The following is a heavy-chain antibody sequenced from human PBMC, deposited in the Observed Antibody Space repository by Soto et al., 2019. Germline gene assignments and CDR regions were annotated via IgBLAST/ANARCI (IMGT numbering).Heavy chain of an antibody. CDR2: INGDAGNT. J-gene: IGHJ4*02. CDR1: GFTFSNYA. CDR3: AKIPIMTTVTHYFDY. D-gene: IGHD4-17*01. V-gene: IGHV3-23*01. Sequence: EVQLLESGGGLIQPGGSLRLSCAASGFTFSNYAMSWVRQAPGKGLEWVATINGDAGNTYYAESVKGRFSVSRDNSESTLFLQMSSLRAEDTAVDYCAKIPIMTTVTHYFDYWGQGTLVTVSS.